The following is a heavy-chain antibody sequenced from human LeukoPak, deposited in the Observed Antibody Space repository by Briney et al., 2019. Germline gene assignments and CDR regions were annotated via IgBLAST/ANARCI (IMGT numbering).Heavy chain of an antibody. CDR3: ARGDDSGYYDYFDY. J-gene: IGHJ4*02. V-gene: IGHV1-2*06. D-gene: IGHD3-22*01. CDR2: IHPSSGAT. Sequence: ASVKVSCKASGYTFIAYHMHWVRQAPGQGLEWMGRIHPSSGATNYAQRFQGRVTLTRDTSINTAYMELSRLTSDDTAVYYCARGDDSGYYDYFDYWGQGALVTVSS. CDR1: GYTFIAYH.